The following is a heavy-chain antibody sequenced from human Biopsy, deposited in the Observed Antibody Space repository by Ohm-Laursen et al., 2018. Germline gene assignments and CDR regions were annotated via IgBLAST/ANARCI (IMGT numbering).Heavy chain of an antibody. J-gene: IGHJ6*02. V-gene: IGHV3-11*01. CDR2: ISARDGVV. CDR3: ARGKYKDFSTGLPRPYHYTLDF. D-gene: IGHD3-22*01. Sequence: SLRLSCTASGLIFSDYYMSWIRQAPGKGLKWIAYISARDGVVYYADSVKGRLTISRDNTNNSLYLQMTSLRPEDTAVFYCARGKYKDFSTGLPRPYHYTLDFWGPGTTVTVSS. CDR1: GLIFSDYY.